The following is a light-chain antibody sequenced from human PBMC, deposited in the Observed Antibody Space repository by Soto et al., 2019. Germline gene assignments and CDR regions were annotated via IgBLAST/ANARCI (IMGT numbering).Light chain of an antibody. Sequence: EVVLTQSPGTLSLSPGGRATLSCRASQSVSRRLAWYQQRPGQSPRLLISGASMRASGVPARFSGSGSGTDFTLTISGLQSEDVSIYFCQHYNFWPHSFGQGTKVDIK. CDR2: GAS. CDR3: QHYNFWPHS. CDR1: QSVSRR. V-gene: IGKV3D-15*01. J-gene: IGKJ2*01.